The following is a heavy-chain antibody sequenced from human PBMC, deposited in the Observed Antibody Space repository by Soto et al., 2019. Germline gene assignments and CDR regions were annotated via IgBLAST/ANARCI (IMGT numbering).Heavy chain of an antibody. CDR3: TKSSGGSSSVGMDY. V-gene: IGHV3-30*04. J-gene: IGHJ4*02. Sequence: LRLSCAVSGFIFKNYALNWVRQAPGKGLEWVASITRDGYNKYYADSVKGRFTISRDNSKNTLSLQMTALRIEDSSVYYCTKSSGGSSSVGMDYWGQGTLVTVSS. CDR2: ITRDGYNK. CDR1: GFIFKNYA. D-gene: IGHD6-6*01.